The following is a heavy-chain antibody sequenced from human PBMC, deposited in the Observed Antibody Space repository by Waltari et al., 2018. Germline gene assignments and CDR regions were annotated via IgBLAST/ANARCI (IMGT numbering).Heavy chain of an antibody. CDR3: AGLRFNYYYFYHMDV. CDR1: GGSFSTYS. Sequence: QVHLQQWGAGLLKPSETLSLTCGFSGGSFSTYSWSWIRQPPGRGLEWIGEIDHSGSTNYNPSLKSRVTLSVDTSKKEFSLRLTSVTAADTAIYYCAGLRFNYYYFYHMDVWGKGTTVTVSS. CDR2: IDHSGST. D-gene: IGHD3-10*01. V-gene: IGHV4-34*02. J-gene: IGHJ6*03.